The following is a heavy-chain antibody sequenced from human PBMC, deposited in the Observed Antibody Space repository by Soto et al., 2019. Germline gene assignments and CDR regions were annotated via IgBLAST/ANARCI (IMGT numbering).Heavy chain of an antibody. D-gene: IGHD3-22*01. Sequence: ASVKVSCKASAYTFTSYGISWVRQAPGQGLEWMGWISAYNGNTNYAQKLQGRVTMTTDTSTSTAYMELGSLRSDDTAVYYCARDRRYYDSSGYRNWFDPWGQGTLVTVSS. V-gene: IGHV1-18*01. J-gene: IGHJ5*02. CDR1: AYTFTSYG. CDR2: ISAYNGNT. CDR3: ARDRRYYDSSGYRNWFDP.